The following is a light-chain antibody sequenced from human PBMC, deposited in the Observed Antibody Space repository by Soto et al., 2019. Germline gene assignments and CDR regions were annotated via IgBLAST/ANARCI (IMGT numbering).Light chain of an antibody. Sequence: DIQMTQSPSSLSASVGDRVTITCRASQIVRSNLNWYQQKPGKVPELLIYAASTLQPGVPSRFRGSGSGTDFTLTVSSLQPEDFANYHCQQTFSRPYTFGQGTKLEIE. J-gene: IGKJ2*01. CDR1: QIVRSN. V-gene: IGKV1-39*01. CDR2: AAS. CDR3: QQTFSRPYT.